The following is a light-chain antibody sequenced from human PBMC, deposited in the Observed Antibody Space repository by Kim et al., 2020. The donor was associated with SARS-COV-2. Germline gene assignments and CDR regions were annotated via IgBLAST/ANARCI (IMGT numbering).Light chain of an antibody. J-gene: IGLJ1*01. Sequence: RVTISCTGSSSTIGAGYEVHWYQQLPVTAPKLLIYGDINRPSGVPDRFSGSKSGTSASLAITGLQTEDEADYYCQSYDNSLSGYVFGSGTKVTVL. CDR1: SSTIGAGYE. V-gene: IGLV1-40*01. CDR3: QSYDNSLSGYV. CDR2: GDI.